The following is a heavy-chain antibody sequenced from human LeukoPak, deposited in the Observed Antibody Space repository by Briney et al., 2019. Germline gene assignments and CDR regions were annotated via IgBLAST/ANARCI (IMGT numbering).Heavy chain of an antibody. D-gene: IGHD6-19*01. CDR3: ARQAYGSGWF. V-gene: IGHV3-48*03. CDR1: EFTFNNYE. CDR2: ISSSGSIS. Sequence: GGSLRLSCPASEFTFNNYEMSWVRQAPGKGLEWVSYISSSGSISYYSDSVKGRFTISRDNAKNSVSLQMNTLRAEDTGVYYCARQAYGSGWFWGQGTLVSVSS. J-gene: IGHJ4*02.